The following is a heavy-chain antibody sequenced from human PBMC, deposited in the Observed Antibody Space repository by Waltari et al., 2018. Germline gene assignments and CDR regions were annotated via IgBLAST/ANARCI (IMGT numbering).Heavy chain of an antibody. CDR1: VYTFNAYA. CDR3: AREYNYFDF. V-gene: IGHV1-18*01. Sequence: QVQLVQSGAEVKQPGASVKVSCKASVYTFNAYALSWVSPAPGQGLEWMGWISAYNGDTNYAQKFQGRVTMTTDTSTNTAYMELKNLRSDDTAVYYCAREYNYFDFWGQGSLVTVSS. J-gene: IGHJ4*02. D-gene: IGHD1-20*01. CDR2: ISAYNGDT.